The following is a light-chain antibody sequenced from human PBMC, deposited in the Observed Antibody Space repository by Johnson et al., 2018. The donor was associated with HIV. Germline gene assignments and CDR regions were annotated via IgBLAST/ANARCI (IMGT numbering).Light chain of an antibody. V-gene: IGLV1-51*01. Sequence: QSLLTQPPSVSAAPGQKVTISCSGSSFNIGNNYVSWYQQLPGTAPKLLIYDNNKRPSGIPDRFSGSKSGTSATLGITGLQTGDEADYYCGTWDSSLSAPYGFVTGTKVTVL. J-gene: IGLJ1*01. CDR3: GTWDSSLSAPYG. CDR1: SFNIGNNY. CDR2: DNN.